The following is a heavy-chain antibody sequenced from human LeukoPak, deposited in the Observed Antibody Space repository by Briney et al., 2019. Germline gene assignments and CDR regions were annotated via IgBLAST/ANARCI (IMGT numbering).Heavy chain of an antibody. D-gene: IGHD3-10*01. CDR1: GGSISSSSYY. CDR2: IYYSGST. V-gene: IGHV4-39*07. J-gene: IGHJ4*02. CDR3: ARDGKVGSGSYYPDY. Sequence: SETLSLTCTVSGGSISSSSYYWGWIRQPPGKGLEWIGSIYYSGSTYYNPSLKSRVTISVDTSKNQFSLKLSSVTAADTAVYYCARDGKVGSGSYYPDYWGQGTLVTVSS.